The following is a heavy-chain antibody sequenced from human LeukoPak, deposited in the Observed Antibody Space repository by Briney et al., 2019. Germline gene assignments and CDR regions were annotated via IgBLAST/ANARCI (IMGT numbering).Heavy chain of an antibody. D-gene: IGHD4-17*01. V-gene: IGHV1-69*04. CDR2: IIPILGIA. CDR1: GGTFSSYA. Sequence: SVKVSCKASGGTFSSYAISWVRQAPGQGLEWMGRIIPILGIANYAQKFQGRVTITADKSTSTAYMELSSLRSEDTAVYYCAGTVTTPDDAFDIWGQGTMVTVSS. J-gene: IGHJ3*02. CDR3: AGTVTTPDDAFDI.